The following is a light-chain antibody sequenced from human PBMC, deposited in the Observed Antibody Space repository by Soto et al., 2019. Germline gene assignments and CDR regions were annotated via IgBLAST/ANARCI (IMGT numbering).Light chain of an antibody. V-gene: IGKV3-20*01. J-gene: IGKJ5*01. CDR3: QQYGGSPIT. CDR2: GAS. Sequence: EIVLTQSPATLSVSPGGRVTLSCRASQSVSSDLAWYQQKPGQAPRLLIYGASTRATGIPARFSGSGSGTDFTLTIRRLEPEEFALYYCQQYGGSPITVGQGTRLEIK. CDR1: QSVSSD.